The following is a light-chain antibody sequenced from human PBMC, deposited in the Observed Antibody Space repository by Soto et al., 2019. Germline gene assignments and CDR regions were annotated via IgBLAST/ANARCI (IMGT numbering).Light chain of an antibody. CDR3: LQDYNYPRT. Sequence: HMTQSPSSLSASVGDRVTITCRASQDIRDELGWYQQKPGEAPKLLIYGASSLQSGVPSRFTGSGSGTDFTLTISSLQPEDFATFYCLQDYNYPRTFGQGTKVDIK. J-gene: IGKJ1*01. CDR1: QDIRDE. V-gene: IGKV1-6*01. CDR2: GAS.